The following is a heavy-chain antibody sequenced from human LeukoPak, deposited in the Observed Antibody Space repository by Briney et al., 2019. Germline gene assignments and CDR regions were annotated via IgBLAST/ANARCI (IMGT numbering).Heavy chain of an antibody. J-gene: IGHJ4*02. CDR1: GFTFSSYS. Sequence: GGSLRLSCAAFGFTFSSYSMNWVRQAPGKGLEWVSYISSSSSTIYYADSVKGRFTISRDNAKNSLYLQMNSLRAEDTAVYYCAREGPSRRGDYWGQGTLVTVSS. CDR2: ISSSSSTI. CDR3: AREGPSRRGDY. V-gene: IGHV3-48*04.